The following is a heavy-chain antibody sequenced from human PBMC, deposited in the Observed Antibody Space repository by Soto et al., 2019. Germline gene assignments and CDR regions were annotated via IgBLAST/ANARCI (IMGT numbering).Heavy chain of an antibody. V-gene: IGHV3-33*01. CDR1: GFIFNNYG. CDR3: ARDAMGHAGYVGGMDV. D-gene: IGHD5-12*01. Sequence: QVQLVESGGGVVQPERSLRLSCAASGFIFNNYGMHWVRQAPGKGLEWVAVIWPDGSKKYYADSVKGRFTISRDNSKGALDLHMNSLSIADTALYFCARDAMGHAGYVGGMDVWGQGTTVTVSS. J-gene: IGHJ6*02. CDR2: IWPDGSKK.